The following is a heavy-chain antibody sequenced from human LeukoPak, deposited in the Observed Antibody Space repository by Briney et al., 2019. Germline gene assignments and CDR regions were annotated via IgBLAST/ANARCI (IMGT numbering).Heavy chain of an antibody. J-gene: IGHJ3*02. V-gene: IGHV4-34*01. D-gene: IGHD6-25*01. CDR1: GGSFSNHY. CDR2: INHSGST. Sequence: SETLSLTCAVYGGSFSNHYWSWIRQPPGKGLEWIGEINHSGSTNYNSSLKSRVTISVDTSKNQFSLKLSSVTAADTAVYYCARLPGLFDIWGQGTMVTVSS. CDR3: ARLPGLFDI.